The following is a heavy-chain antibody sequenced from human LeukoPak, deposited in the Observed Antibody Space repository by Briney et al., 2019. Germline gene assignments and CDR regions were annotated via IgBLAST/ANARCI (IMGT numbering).Heavy chain of an antibody. CDR2: IRYDGSNK. J-gene: IGHJ4*02. D-gene: IGHD2-2*01. Sequence: PGGSLRLSCAASGFTFSSYGMHWVRQAPGKGLECVAFIRYDGSNKYYADSVKGRFTISRDNSKNTLYLQMNSLRAEDTAVYYCAKLASSDIVVVPAAIPFDYWGQGTLVTVSS. CDR1: GFTFSSYG. CDR3: AKLASSDIVVVPAAIPFDY. V-gene: IGHV3-30*02.